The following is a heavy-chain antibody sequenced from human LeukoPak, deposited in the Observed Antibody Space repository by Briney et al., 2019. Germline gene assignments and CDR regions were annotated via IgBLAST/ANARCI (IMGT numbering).Heavy chain of an antibody. D-gene: IGHD2-21*02. CDR1: DGSFSGYS. CDR3: ARAGTGDCFDY. CDR2: INHSGST. J-gene: IGHJ4*02. V-gene: IGHV4-34*01. Sequence: SETLSLTCAVYDGSFSGYSWSWIRQPPGKGLEWIGEINHSGSTNYNPSLKSRVSTSVDTSKNQFFLKLSSVTAADTAVYYCARAGTGDCFDYWGQGTLVTVSS.